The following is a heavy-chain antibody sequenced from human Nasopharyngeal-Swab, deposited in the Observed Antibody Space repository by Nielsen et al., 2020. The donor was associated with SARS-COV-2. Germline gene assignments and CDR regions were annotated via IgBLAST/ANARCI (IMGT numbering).Heavy chain of an antibody. Sequence: GGSLRLSCAASGFTFSTYDMSWVRQAPGKGLEWVSGISGSGESTHYADSVKGRFTISRDNAKNTLYLQMNSLRAEDTAVYYCARGPIWESGYRGLDYWGQGTLVTVSS. CDR1: GFTFSTYD. V-gene: IGHV3-23*01. CDR2: ISGSGEST. J-gene: IGHJ4*02. CDR3: ARGPIWESGYRGLDY. D-gene: IGHD3-3*01.